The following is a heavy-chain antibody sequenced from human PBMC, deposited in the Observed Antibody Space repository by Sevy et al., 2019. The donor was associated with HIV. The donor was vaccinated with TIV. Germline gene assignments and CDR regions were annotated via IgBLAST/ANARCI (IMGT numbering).Heavy chain of an antibody. D-gene: IGHD1-26*01. CDR3: ARTRSDSGSYTALAYYYYMDV. J-gene: IGHJ6*03. CDR2: IYPGDSDT. Sequence: GESLKISCKGSGYSFTSYWIGWVRQMPGKGLEWMGIIYPGDSDTRYSPSFQGQVTISADKSISTAYLQWSSLKALDTAMYYCARTRSDSGSYTALAYYYYMDVWGKGTTVTVSS. CDR1: GYSFTSYW. V-gene: IGHV5-51*01.